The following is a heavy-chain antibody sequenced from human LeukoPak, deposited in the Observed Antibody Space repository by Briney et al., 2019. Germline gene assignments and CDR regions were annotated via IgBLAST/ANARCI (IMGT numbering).Heavy chain of an antibody. CDR2: IYSGGST. V-gene: IGHV3-66*01. Sequence: GGSLRLSCAASGFTVSSNYMSWVRQAPGKGLEWVSVIYSGGSTYYADSVKGRFTISRDNSKNTLYLQMNSLRAEDTAVYYCAREEVTIFGVAPWGQGTLVTVSS. D-gene: IGHD3-3*01. J-gene: IGHJ5*02. CDR3: AREEVTIFGVAP. CDR1: GFTVSSNY.